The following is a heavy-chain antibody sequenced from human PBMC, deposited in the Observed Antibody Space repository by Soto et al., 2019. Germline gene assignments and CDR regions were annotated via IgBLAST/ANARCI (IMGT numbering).Heavy chain of an antibody. CDR2: IFSSGST. D-gene: IGHD5-12*01. V-gene: IGHV4-4*07. CDR3: AREGSYSAYNFAHGIQLWSFDF. CDR1: CGSINTFY. Sequence: PSETLSLTCTFSCGSINTFYWSWVRQPAGKGLEWIGRIFSSGSTSFNPSLESRVAMSVDTSKNHFSLNLSSVTAADMAVYYCAREGSYSAYNFAHGIQLWSFDFWGQGALVTV. J-gene: IGHJ4*02.